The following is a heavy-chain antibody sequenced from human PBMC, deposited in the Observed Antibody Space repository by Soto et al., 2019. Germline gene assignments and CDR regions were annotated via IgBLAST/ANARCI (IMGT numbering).Heavy chain of an antibody. Sequence: QVQLVESGGGGVQPGRSLRLSCAASGFTFSSYGMHWVRQAPGKGLEGVAVISYDGSNKYYADSVKGRFTIARDNSKHTRYLQMNSLRAEDTAGYYCAQDQRGIVVVSYYVDYWGQGTLVTGSS. V-gene: IGHV3-30*18. D-gene: IGHD3-22*01. CDR2: ISYDGSNK. CDR1: GFTFSSYG. J-gene: IGHJ4*02. CDR3: AQDQRGIVVVSYYVDY.